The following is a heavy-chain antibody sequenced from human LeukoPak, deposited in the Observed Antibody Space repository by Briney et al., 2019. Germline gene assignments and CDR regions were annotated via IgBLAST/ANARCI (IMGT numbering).Heavy chain of an antibody. CDR3: ARDSYYDILTGYFGY. CDR2: IRYDGSNK. Sequence: GGSLRLSCAASGFTFNRRGMHWVRQAPGKGLEWVAFIRYDGSNKYYADSVKGRFTISRDNSKNTLYLQMNSLRAEDTAVYYCARDSYYDILTGYFGYWGQGTLVTVSS. J-gene: IGHJ4*02. D-gene: IGHD3-9*01. CDR1: GFTFNRRG. V-gene: IGHV3-30*02.